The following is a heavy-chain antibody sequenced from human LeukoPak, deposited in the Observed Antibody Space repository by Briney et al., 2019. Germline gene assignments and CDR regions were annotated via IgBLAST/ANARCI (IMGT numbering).Heavy chain of an antibody. J-gene: IGHJ4*02. V-gene: IGHV1-69*04. CDR1: GGTFSSYA. CDR3: AGSNDYGDYDSDY. CDR2: IIPILGIA. Sequence: SVKVSCKASGGTFSSYAISWVRQAPGQGLEWIGRIIPILGIANYAQKFQGRVTITADKSTSTAYMELSSLRSEDTAVYYCAGSNDYGDYDSDYWGQGTLVTVSS. D-gene: IGHD4-17*01.